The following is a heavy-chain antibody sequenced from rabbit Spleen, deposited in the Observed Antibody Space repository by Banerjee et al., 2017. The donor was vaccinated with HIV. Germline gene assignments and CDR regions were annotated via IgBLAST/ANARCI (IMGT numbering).Heavy chain of an antibody. CDR1: GFSFSDRDV. Sequence: QEQLVESGGGLVKPEGSLTLTCKASGFSFSDRDVMCWVRQAPGKGLEWIACINAATSKAVYATWAKGRFTISKTSSTTVTLQMTSLTAADTATYFCARETSSGWGVVSYYFNLWGPGTLVTVS. CDR2: INAATSKA. J-gene: IGHJ4*01. D-gene: IGHD4-1*01. V-gene: IGHV1S45*01. CDR3: ARETSSGWGVVSYYFNL.